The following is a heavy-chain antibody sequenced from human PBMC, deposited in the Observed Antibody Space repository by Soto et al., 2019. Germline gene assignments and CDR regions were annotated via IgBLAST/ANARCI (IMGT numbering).Heavy chain of an antibody. CDR1: LVTFGSYA. V-gene: IGHV1-69*01. CDR3: ARQAGPSGSPSH. Sequence: SVKVSCQASLVTFGSYARSWVRHAPGQGLEWMGGISPIFGTANYAQKFQGRVTITADESTSTAYMELSSLRSEDTALYYCARQAGPSGSPSHWGQGNLVTV. D-gene: IGHD6-6*01. J-gene: IGHJ4*02. CDR2: ISPIFGTA.